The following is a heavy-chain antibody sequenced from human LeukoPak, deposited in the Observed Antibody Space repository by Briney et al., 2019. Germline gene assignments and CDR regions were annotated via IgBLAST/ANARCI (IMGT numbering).Heavy chain of an antibody. CDR2: IKPDGSEK. J-gene: IGHJ6*02. D-gene: IGHD2-15*01. V-gene: IGHV3-7*01. CDR1: GFTFSTYW. Sequence: PGGSLRLSCAASGFTFSTYWMTWVRQAPGKGLEWVANIKPDGSEKNYVDSVKGRFTISRDNAKNSLYLQMNSLRAEDTAVYYCARDKETWPDIVVVVAATPYYYYGMDVWGQGTTVTVSS. CDR3: ARDKETWPDIVVVVAATPYYYYGMDV.